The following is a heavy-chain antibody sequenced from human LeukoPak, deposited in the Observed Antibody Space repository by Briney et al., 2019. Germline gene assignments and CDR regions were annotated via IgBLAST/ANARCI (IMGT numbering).Heavy chain of an antibody. Sequence: GGSLRLSCAASGFTFSSYSMNWVRQAPGKGLEWVSSISSSSSYIYYADSVKGRFTISRDNAKNSLYLQMNSLRAEDTAVYYCARDLDAAAGTVDHWGQGTLVTVSS. D-gene: IGHD6-13*01. J-gene: IGHJ4*02. CDR2: ISSSSSYI. CDR3: ARDLDAAAGTVDH. V-gene: IGHV3-21*01. CDR1: GFTFSSYS.